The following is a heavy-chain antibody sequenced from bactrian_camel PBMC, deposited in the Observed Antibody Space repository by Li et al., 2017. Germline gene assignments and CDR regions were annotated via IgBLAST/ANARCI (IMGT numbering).Heavy chain of an antibody. Sequence: QLVESGGDSVQAGGSLRLSCAISGDTDSNYCMAWVRQAPGKEREGVATIGFADSTTYADSVKGRFTIAKDNTKNTLYLDMNKMKLDDTAVYYCAIRWRGMWFCEWSDDFSSWGQGTQVTVS. D-gene: IGHD2*01. J-gene: IGHJ6*01. V-gene: IGHV3S1*01. CDR2: IGFADSTT. CDR1: GDTDSNYC. CDR3: AIRWRGMWFCEWSDDFSS.